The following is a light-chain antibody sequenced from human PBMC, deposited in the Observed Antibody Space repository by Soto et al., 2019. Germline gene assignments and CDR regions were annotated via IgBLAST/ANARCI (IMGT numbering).Light chain of an antibody. CDR3: LQHNSYPPT. CDR2: AAS. Sequence: DLQMTQSPSSLSASVGDRVTITCRASQGIGSALGWYQQKPRKAPKRLIYAASSLQSGVPSRFSGSGSGTEFPLTISSLQPEDFATYYCLQHNSYPPTFGGGTKVEIK. V-gene: IGKV1-17*01. CDR1: QGIGSA. J-gene: IGKJ4*01.